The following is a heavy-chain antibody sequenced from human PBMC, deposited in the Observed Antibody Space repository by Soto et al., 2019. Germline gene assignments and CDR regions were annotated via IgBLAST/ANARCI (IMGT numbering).Heavy chain of an antibody. V-gene: IGHV4-31*03. J-gene: IGHJ6*03. CDR2: IYYSGST. CDR1: GGSISSGGYY. CDR3: ARGAPYYYGSGRSYYYYMDV. D-gene: IGHD3-10*01. Sequence: SETLSLTCTVSGGSISSGGYYWSWIRQHPGKGLEWIGYIYYSGSTYYNPSLKSRVTISVDTSKNQFSLKLSSVTAADTAVYYCARGAPYYYGSGRSYYYYMDVWGKGTTVTVSS.